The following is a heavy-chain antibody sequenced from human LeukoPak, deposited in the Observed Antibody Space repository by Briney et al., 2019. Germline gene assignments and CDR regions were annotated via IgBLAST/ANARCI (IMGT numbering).Heavy chain of an antibody. CDR2: ISGSGGST. Sequence: GGSLRLSCAASGFTFSSYGMHWVRQAPGKGLEWVSAISGSGGSTYYADSVKGRFTISRDNSKNTLYLQMNSLRAEDTAVYYCAKARFGEGRVDYWGQGTLFTVSS. D-gene: IGHD3-10*01. CDR3: AKARFGEGRVDY. V-gene: IGHV3-23*01. J-gene: IGHJ4*02. CDR1: GFTFSSYG.